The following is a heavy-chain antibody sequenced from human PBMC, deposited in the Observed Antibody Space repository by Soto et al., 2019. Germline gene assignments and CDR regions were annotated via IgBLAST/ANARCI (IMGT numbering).Heavy chain of an antibody. D-gene: IGHD3-22*01. CDR2: IYYSGST. CDR1: GGSISSGGYY. Sequence: PSETLSLTCTFSGGSISSGGYYWSWIRQHPGKGLEWIGYIYYSGSTYYNPSLKSRVTISVDTSKNQFSLKLSSVTAADTAVYYCARVYDSSGYPVDYWGQGTLVTVSS. J-gene: IGHJ4*02. CDR3: ARVYDSSGYPVDY. V-gene: IGHV4-31*03.